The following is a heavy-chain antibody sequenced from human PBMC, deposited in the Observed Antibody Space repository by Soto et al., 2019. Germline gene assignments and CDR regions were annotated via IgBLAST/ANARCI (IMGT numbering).Heavy chain of an antibody. D-gene: IGHD1-1*01. CDR1: GYAFTTYG. CDR2: ISAHNGNT. J-gene: IGHJ4*02. CDR3: ARGRYGDY. V-gene: IGHV1-18*01. Sequence: QVHLVQSGAEVKKPGASVKVSCKGSGYAFTTYGITWVRQAPGQGLEWRGWISAHNGNTNYAQKLQGSVTVTRDTSTSPAYMELRSLRSDDTAVYYCARGRYGDYWGQGALVTVSS.